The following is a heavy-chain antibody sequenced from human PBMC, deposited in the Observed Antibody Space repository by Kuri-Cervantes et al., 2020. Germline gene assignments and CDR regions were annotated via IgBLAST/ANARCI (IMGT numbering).Heavy chain of an antibody. V-gene: IGHV3-23*01. CDR3: ARDGVGRYFDY. D-gene: IGHD3-3*01. Sequence: GESLKISCAASGFTFSSYAMSWVRQAPGKGLEWVSAISGSGGSTYYADSVKGRFTISRDNSKNTLYLQMNSLRAEDTAVYYCARDGVGRYFDYWGQGTLVTVSS. CDR1: GFTFSSYA. J-gene: IGHJ4*02. CDR2: ISGSGGST.